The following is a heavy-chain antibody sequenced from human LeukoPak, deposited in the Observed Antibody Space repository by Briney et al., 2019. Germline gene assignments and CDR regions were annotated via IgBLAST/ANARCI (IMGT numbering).Heavy chain of an antibody. D-gene: IGHD2-15*01. Sequence: TGGSLRLSCAASGFTFSSYAMNWVRQAPGKGLEWVSGISGSGTNTYYADSVRGRFTISRDNSKNTLYLQMNSLRAEDTAIYYCAKSGLNRFDYWGQGTLVTVSS. CDR2: ISGSGTNT. CDR3: AKSGLNRFDY. V-gene: IGHV3-23*01. CDR1: GFTFSSYA. J-gene: IGHJ4*02.